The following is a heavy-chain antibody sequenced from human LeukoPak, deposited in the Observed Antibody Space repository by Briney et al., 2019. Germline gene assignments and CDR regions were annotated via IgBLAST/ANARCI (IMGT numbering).Heavy chain of an antibody. Sequence: SGGSLRLSCAASGFTFSSYAMSWVRQAPGKGLEWVSAISGSGGSTYYADSVKGRFTISRDNSKNTLYLQMNSLRAEDTAVYYCAGRLYYDFWSGSDAFDIWGQGTMVTVSS. J-gene: IGHJ3*02. CDR3: AGRLYYDFWSGSDAFDI. V-gene: IGHV3-23*01. CDR1: GFTFSSYA. D-gene: IGHD3-3*01. CDR2: ISGSGGST.